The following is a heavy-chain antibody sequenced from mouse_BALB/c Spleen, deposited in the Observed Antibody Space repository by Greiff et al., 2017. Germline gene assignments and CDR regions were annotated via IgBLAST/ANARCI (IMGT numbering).Heavy chain of an antibody. J-gene: IGHJ4*01. D-gene: IGHD1-1*01. CDR1: GFTFSSYT. V-gene: IGHV5-12-2*01. Sequence: EVKLQESGGGLVQPGGSLKLSCAASGFTFSSYTMSWVRQTPEKRLEWVAYISNGGGSTYYPDTVKGRFTISRDNAKNTLYLQMSSLKSEDTAMYYCARHLSVVAYYYAMDYWGQGTSVTVSS. CDR3: ARHLSVVAYYYAMDY. CDR2: ISNGGGST.